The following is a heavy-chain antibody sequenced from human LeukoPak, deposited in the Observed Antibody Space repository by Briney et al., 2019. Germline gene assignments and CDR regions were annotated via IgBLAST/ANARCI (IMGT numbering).Heavy chain of an antibody. J-gene: IGHJ6*03. CDR2: INHSGST. Sequence: SETLSLTCAVYGGSFSGYYWSWIRQPPGKGLEWIGEINHSGSTNYNPSLRSRVTISVDKSKNQFSLKLSSVTAADTAVYYCARDARDTYYYDSSGYYYAYYYYMDVWGKGTTVTVSS. CDR3: ARDARDTYYYDSSGYYYAYYYYMDV. D-gene: IGHD3-22*01. V-gene: IGHV4-34*01. CDR1: GGSFSGYY.